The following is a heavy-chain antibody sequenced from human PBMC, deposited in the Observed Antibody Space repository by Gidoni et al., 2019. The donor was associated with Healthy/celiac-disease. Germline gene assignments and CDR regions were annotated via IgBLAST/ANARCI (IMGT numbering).Heavy chain of an antibody. Sequence: QLQLQESGPGLVKPSETLSPTCTVSGGSISSSSYYWGWIRQPPGKGLEWIGSIYYSGSTYYNPALKSRVTISVDTSKNQFSLKLSSVTAADTAVYYCARHLDMVYAPWDYWGQGTLVTVSS. CDR2: IYYSGST. CDR1: GGSISSSSYY. CDR3: ARHLDMVYAPWDY. J-gene: IGHJ4*02. V-gene: IGHV4-39*01. D-gene: IGHD2-8*01.